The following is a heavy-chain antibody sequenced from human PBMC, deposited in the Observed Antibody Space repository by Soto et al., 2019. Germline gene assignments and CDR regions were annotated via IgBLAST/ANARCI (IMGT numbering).Heavy chain of an antibody. D-gene: IGHD3-22*01. CDR2: INHSGST. J-gene: IGHJ4*02. CDR1: GGYFSGYY. CDR3: ARLYDRGTLDY. Sequence: SETLSLTCAVYGGYFSGYYWSWIRQPPGKGLEWIGEINHSGSTNYNPSHKSRVTISVDTSKNQLSLKLSSVTAEDTAEYYCARLYDRGTLDYWGQGTLVTVSS. V-gene: IGHV4-34*01.